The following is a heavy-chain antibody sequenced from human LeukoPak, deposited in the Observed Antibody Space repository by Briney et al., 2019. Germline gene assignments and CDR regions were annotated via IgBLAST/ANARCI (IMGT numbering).Heavy chain of an antibody. CDR2: IIPIFGTA. V-gene: IGHV1-69*01. Sequence: SVKVSCKASGGTFSSYAISWVRQAPGQGLEWMGGIIPIFGTANYAQKFQGRVTITADESTSTAYMELSSLRSEDTAVYYCARDVATIAAAGSNWFDPWGQGTLVTVSS. D-gene: IGHD6-13*01. J-gene: IGHJ5*02. CDR1: GGTFSSYA. CDR3: ARDVATIAAAGSNWFDP.